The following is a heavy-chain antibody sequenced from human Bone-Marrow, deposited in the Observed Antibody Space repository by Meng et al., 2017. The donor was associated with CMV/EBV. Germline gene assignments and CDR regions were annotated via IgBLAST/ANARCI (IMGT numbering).Heavy chain of an antibody. D-gene: IGHD2-2*02. J-gene: IGHJ5*02. CDR3: ARSVLRCSSTSCYTSNWFDP. Sequence: ASVKVSCKASGYTFTGYYMHWVGQAPGQGLEWMGWINPNSGGTNYAQKFQGRVTMTRDTSISTAYMELSRLRSDDTAVYYCARSVLRCSSTSCYTSNWFDPWGQGTLVTVSS. CDR2: INPNSGGT. V-gene: IGHV1-2*02. CDR1: GYTFTGYY.